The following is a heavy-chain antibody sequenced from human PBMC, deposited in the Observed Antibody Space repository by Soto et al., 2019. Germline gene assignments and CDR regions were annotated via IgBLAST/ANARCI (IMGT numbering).Heavy chain of an antibody. V-gene: IGHV1-46*01. CDR1: GYTFTSYY. CDR3: IAVASRAAAFDS. CDR2: INPSGGST. Sequence: GASVKVSCKASGYTFTSYYMHWVRQAPGQGLEWMGIINPSGGSTSYAQKFQGRVTMTRDTSTSTVYMELSSLRSEDTAVYYCIAVASRAAAFDSWGQGTMVTVSS. D-gene: IGHD6-19*01. J-gene: IGHJ3*02.